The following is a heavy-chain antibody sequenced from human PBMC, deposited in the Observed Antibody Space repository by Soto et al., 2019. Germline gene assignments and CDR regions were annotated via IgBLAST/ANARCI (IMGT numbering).Heavy chain of an antibody. CDR2: ISYDGSNK. D-gene: IGHD2-8*01. CDR3: ARGGGADIVLMVYAKSFDY. Sequence: QVQLVESGGGVVQPGRSLRLSCAASGITFSSYAMHWVRQAPGKGLEWVAVISYDGSNKYYADSVKGRFTISRDNSKNTLYQQMNSLRAEDTAVYYGARGGGADIVLMVYAKSFDYLGQGTLGTVSS. CDR1: GITFSSYA. J-gene: IGHJ4*02. V-gene: IGHV3-30-3*01.